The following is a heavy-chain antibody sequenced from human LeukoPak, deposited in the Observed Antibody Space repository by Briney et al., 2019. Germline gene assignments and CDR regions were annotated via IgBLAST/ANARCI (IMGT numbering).Heavy chain of an antibody. CDR1: GFTFSSYS. CDR3: AAYYYDSSGYLPFDY. D-gene: IGHD3-22*01. V-gene: IGHV3-21*01. CDR2: ISSSSSYI. J-gene: IGHJ4*02. Sequence: GGSLRLSCAASGFTFSSYSMNWVRQAPGKGLEWVSSISSSSSYIYYADSVKGRFTISRDNAKNSLYLQMNSLRAEDAAVYYCAAYYYDSSGYLPFDYWGQGTLVTVSS.